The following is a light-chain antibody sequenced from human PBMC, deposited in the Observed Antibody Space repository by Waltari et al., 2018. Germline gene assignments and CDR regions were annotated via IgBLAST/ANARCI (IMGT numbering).Light chain of an antibody. CDR1: SRDVGGYNY. CDR2: EVS. V-gene: IGLV2-14*01. CDR3: SSYTSSTTVV. J-gene: IGLJ2*01. Sequence: QSALTQPASVSGSPGQSITISCTGSSRDVGGYNYVSWFQQHPGKAPKLMMYEVSNRPSGVSVRFSGSKSGNTASLTISGLQPEDEADYYCSSYTSSTTVVFGGGTKLTVL.